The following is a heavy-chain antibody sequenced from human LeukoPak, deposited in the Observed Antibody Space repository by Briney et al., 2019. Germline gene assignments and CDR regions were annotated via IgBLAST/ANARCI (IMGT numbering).Heavy chain of an antibody. CDR3: ARGDYYYDRSGYPIYYFDS. CDR2: IYSGGST. J-gene: IGHJ4*02. D-gene: IGHD3-22*01. CDR1: GFTFSSYW. V-gene: IGHV3-53*01. Sequence: GGSLRLSCAASGFTFSSYWMSWVRQAPGKGLDWVSVIYSGGSTYYADSVKGRFTTSRDNSKNTLFLQMNSLRAEDTAVYYCARGDYYYDRSGYPIYYFDSWGQGTLVTVSS.